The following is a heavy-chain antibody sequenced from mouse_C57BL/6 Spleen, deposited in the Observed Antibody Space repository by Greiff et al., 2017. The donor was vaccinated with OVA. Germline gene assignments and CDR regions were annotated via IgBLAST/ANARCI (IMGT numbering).Heavy chain of an antibody. CDR2: IYPGSGST. Sequence: QVQLKESGAELVKPGASVKMSCKASGYTFTSYWITWVKQRPGQGLEWIGDIYPGSGSTKYNEKFKSKATLPVDTSSSTAYMQLSSLTSVDSAVDDCARWAVVAPYYYAMDYWGQGTSVTVSS. CDR3: ARWAVVAPYYYAMDY. J-gene: IGHJ4*01. V-gene: IGHV1-55*01. D-gene: IGHD1-1*01. CDR1: GYTFTSYW.